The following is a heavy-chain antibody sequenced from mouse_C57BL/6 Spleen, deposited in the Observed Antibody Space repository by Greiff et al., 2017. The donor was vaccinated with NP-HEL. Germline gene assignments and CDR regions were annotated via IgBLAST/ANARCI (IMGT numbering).Heavy chain of an antibody. V-gene: IGHV1-20*01. D-gene: IGHD2-1*01. CDR2: INPYNGDT. J-gene: IGHJ4*01. CDR3: TRDGNLYCYSMDY. CDR1: GYSFTGYF. Sequence: VQLQQSGPELVKPGDSVKISCKASGYSFTGYFMNWVMQSHGKSLEWIGRINPYNGDTFYNQKFKGKATLTADKSSSTAHMELRSLTSEDSAVYCCTRDGNLYCYSMDYWGKGTSVTVSS.